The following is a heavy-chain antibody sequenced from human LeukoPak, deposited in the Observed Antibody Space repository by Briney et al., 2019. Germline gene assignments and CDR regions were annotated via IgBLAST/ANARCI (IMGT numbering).Heavy chain of an antibody. CDR3: ARDCSSTSCYWTFDY. V-gene: IGHV3-7*01. CDR1: GFTFSSYW. CDR2: IKQEGSEK. J-gene: IGHJ4*02. D-gene: IGHD2-2*01. Sequence: GGSLRLSCAASGFTFSSYWMTWVRQAPGKGLEWVANIKQEGSEKYYVDSVKGRFTISRDNAKNLLYLQMNNLRAEDTAVYYCARDCSSTSCYWTFDYWGQGTLVTVSS.